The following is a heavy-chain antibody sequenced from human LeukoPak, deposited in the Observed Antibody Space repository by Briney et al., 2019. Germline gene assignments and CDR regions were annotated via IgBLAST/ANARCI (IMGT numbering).Heavy chain of an antibody. CDR1: GFTFSSYE. CDR3: ARDLHTAMVH. CDR2: ISSSGSTI. D-gene: IGHD5-18*01. J-gene: IGHJ4*02. Sequence: GGSLRLSCEASGFTFSSYEMNWVRQAPGKWLEWVSYISSSGSTIYYADSVKGRFTISRDNAKNSLYLQMNSLRAEDTAVYYCARDLHTAMVHWGQGTLVTVSS. V-gene: IGHV3-48*03.